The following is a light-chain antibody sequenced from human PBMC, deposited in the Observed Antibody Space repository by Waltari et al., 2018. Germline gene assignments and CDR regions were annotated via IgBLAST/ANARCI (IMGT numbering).Light chain of an antibody. CDR1: ELAEKN. Sequence: SYEVTQPPSVSVSPGQTATITCSGDELAEKNPCSYQKRPGQSPFLLLYPGNKRPSGPPDRFSGSNSGNTVTLTITGALAVDEADYYCQAWVSNTAVVFGGGTKLTVL. V-gene: IGLV3-1*01. CDR3: QAWVSNTAVV. CDR2: PGN. J-gene: IGLJ2*01.